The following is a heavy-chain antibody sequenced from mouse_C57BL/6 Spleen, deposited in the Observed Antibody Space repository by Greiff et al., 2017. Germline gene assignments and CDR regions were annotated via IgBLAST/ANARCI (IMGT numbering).Heavy chain of an antibody. CDR2: INPGSGGT. CDR1: GYAFTNYL. Sequence: VQRVESGAELVRPGTSVKVSCKASGYAFTNYLIAWVKQRPGQGLEWIGVINPGSGGTNYNEKFKGKATLTADKSSSTAYMQLSSLTSEDSAVYFCARRGESNFYAMDYWGQGTSVTVSS. CDR3: ARRGESNFYAMDY. D-gene: IGHD2-5*01. V-gene: IGHV1-54*01. J-gene: IGHJ4*01.